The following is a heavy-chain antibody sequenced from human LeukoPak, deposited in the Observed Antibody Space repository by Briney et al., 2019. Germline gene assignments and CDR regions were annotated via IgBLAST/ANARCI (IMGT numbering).Heavy chain of an antibody. Sequence: GGSLRLSCAASGFTFSSYAMHWVRQAPGKGLEWVAVISYDGSNKYYADSAKGRFTISRDNSKNTLYLQMNSLRAEDTAVYYCARERYCSGGSCYLFDYWGQGTLVTVSS. J-gene: IGHJ4*02. CDR2: ISYDGSNK. CDR3: ARERYCSGGSCYLFDY. V-gene: IGHV3-30*04. D-gene: IGHD2-15*01. CDR1: GFTFSSYA.